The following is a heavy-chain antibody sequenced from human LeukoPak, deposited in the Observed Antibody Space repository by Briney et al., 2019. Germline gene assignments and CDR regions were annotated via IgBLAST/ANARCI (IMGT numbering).Heavy chain of an antibody. CDR3: ARDQYYYDSSGSPYYFDY. Sequence: GGSLRLSCAASGFTFSTYWMSWVRQAPGKGLEWVSAISGSGGSTYYADSVKGRFTISRDNSKNTLYLQMNSLRAEDTAVYYCARDQYYYDSSGSPYYFDYWGQGTLVTVSS. J-gene: IGHJ4*02. CDR1: GFTFSTYW. D-gene: IGHD3-22*01. CDR2: ISGSGGST. V-gene: IGHV3-23*01.